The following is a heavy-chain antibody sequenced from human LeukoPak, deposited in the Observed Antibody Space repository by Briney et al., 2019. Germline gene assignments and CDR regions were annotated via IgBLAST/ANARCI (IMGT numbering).Heavy chain of an antibody. CDR3: ARLNNEFWY. CDR1: GGSIRYSSYY. J-gene: IGHJ4*02. D-gene: IGHD3-3*01. Sequence: SETLSLTCTVSGGSIRYSSYYWGWIRQPPGKGLEWIGSVYYSGSTYSNPSLKSRVTIFVDTSKNQSSLKLTSVTAAATGVYYCARLNNEFWYWGQGTLVTVSS. V-gene: IGHV4-39*01. CDR2: VYYSGST.